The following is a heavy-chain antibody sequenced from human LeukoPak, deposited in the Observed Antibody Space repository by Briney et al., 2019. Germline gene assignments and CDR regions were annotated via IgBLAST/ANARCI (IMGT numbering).Heavy chain of an antibody. V-gene: IGHV3-21*01. J-gene: IGHJ4*02. CDR2: ISGNSSYI. CDR1: GFTFNSYN. Sequence: GSLRLSCSASGFTFNSYNLKWVRPAPGKGLEWVSSISGNSSYIYYADSVKGRFTISRDSAKNSLYLQMNSLRAEDTAVYYCARDRSNGVLFRYWGQGTLVTVSS. CDR3: ARDRSNGVLFRY. D-gene: IGHD7-27*01.